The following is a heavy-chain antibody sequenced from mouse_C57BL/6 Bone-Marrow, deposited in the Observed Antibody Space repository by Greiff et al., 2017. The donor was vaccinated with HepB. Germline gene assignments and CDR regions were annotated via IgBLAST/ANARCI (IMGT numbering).Heavy chain of an antibody. J-gene: IGHJ4*01. CDR2: INYDGSST. CDR3: ARGAYYSNPYAMEY. V-gene: IGHV5-16*01. CDR1: GFTFSDYY. D-gene: IGHD2-5*01. Sequence: DVKLVESEGGLVQPGRSMKLSCTASGFTFSDYYMAWVRQVPEKGLEWVANINYDGSSTYYLDSLKSRFIISRDNAKNILYLQMSSLKSEDTATYYCARGAYYSNPYAMEYWGQGTSVTVSS.